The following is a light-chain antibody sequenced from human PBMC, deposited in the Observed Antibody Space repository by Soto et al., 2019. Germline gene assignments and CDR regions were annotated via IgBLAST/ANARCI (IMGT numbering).Light chain of an antibody. CDR2: RNN. CDR3: AAWDNILSGRYV. Sequence: QAVLTQPPSASGTPGQRVTISCSGSSSNIGSNYVYWYQQLPGTAPKLRIYRNNQRPSWVSDRCSGSKSGTSDSLAIIGLRYEDEADYYCAAWDNILSGRYVFGPGTQLTVL. V-gene: IGLV1-47*01. CDR1: SSNIGSNY. J-gene: IGLJ7*01.